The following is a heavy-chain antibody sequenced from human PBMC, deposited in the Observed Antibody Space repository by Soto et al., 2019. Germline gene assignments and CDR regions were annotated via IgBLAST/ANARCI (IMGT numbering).Heavy chain of an antibody. CDR1: GFTFSSYA. V-gene: IGHV3-23*01. D-gene: IGHD3-22*01. J-gene: IGHJ4*02. CDR3: AKNLITDSSGSPDGY. CDR2: ISGSGGST. Sequence: HPGGSLRLSCAASGFTFSSYAMSWVRQAPGKGLEWVSAISGSGGSTYYAESVKGRFTISRDNSKNTLYLQMNSLRAEDTAVYYCAKNLITDSSGSPDGYWGQGTLVTVSS.